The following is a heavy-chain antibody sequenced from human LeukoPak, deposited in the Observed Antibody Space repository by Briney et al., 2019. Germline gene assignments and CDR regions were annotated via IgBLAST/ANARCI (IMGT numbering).Heavy chain of an antibody. CDR2: FHHSGST. D-gene: IGHD2-21*02. CDR1: GGSISSYY. J-gene: IGHJ3*02. Sequence: SETLSLTCTVSGGSISSYYWSWIRQPPGKGLEWIGSFHHSGSTYYNPSLKSRVTISVDTSKNQFSLKVSSVTAADTAVYYCARATDCGGDCLYRNAFDIWGQGTMVTVSS. CDR3: ARATDCGGDCLYRNAFDI. V-gene: IGHV4-38-2*02.